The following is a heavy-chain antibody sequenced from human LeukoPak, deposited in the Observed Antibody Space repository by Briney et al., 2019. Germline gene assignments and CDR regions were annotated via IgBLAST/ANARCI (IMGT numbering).Heavy chain of an antibody. D-gene: IGHD1-1*01. CDR1: GFPFNDYS. CDR2: ITSSGSHK. J-gene: IGHJ4*02. Sequence: GGSLRLSCAASGFPFNDYSMNWVRQTPGKGLEWVSSITSSGSHKYFADSVKGRFTISRDNSKNTLSLQMNSLRAEDTAIYYCAKASNTWNYFDYWGQGTLVTVSS. V-gene: IGHV3-21*04. CDR3: AKASNTWNYFDY.